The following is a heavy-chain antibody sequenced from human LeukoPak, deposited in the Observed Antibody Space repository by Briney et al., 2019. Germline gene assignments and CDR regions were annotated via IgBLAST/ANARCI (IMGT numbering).Heavy chain of an antibody. J-gene: IGHJ6*03. D-gene: IGHD3-22*01. Sequence: ASVKVSCKASGYTFTSYDINWVRQATGQGLEWMGIINPSGGSTSYAQKFQGRVTMTRDMSTSTVYMELSSLRSEDTAVYYCARDFLGDSSGYYFYYYYMDVWGKGTTVTVSS. V-gene: IGHV1-46*01. CDR1: GYTFTSYD. CDR2: INPSGGST. CDR3: ARDFLGDSSGYYFYYYYMDV.